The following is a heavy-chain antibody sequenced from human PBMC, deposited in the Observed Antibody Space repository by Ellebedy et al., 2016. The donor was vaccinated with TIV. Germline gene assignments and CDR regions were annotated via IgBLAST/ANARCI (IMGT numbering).Heavy chain of an antibody. Sequence: GESLKISXAASGFTFSSYAMSWVRQAPGKGLEWVSAISGSGGSTYYADSVKGRFTISRDNSKNTLYLQMNSLRAEDTAVYYCARDYVLWGYYYMDVWGKGTTVTVSS. CDR3: ARDYVLWGYYYMDV. D-gene: IGHD3-10*01. V-gene: IGHV3-23*01. CDR1: GFTFSSYA. CDR2: ISGSGGST. J-gene: IGHJ6*03.